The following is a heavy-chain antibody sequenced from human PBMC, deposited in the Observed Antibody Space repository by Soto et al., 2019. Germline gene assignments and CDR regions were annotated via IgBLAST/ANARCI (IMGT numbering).Heavy chain of an antibody. V-gene: IGHV3-11*04. CDR3: ATSNDRLDY. CDR2: LTPSGHAT. D-gene: IGHD1-1*01. Sequence: PGGSLRLSCAASGFTFGDYYMSWIRQTPGKGLELVSYLTPSGHATEYADSVRGRFTISRDNAETSVYLQMNSLRPEDTAIYFCATSNDRLDYWGRGTLVTVPQ. J-gene: IGHJ4*02. CDR1: GFTFGDYY.